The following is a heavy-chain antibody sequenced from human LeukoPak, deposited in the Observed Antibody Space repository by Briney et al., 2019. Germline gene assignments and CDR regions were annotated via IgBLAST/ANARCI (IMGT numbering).Heavy chain of an antibody. D-gene: IGHD2-2*01. Sequence: PGASVKVSCKASGYTFTSYAMHWVRQAPGQRLEWMGWINAGNGNTKYSQKFQGRVTITRDTSASTAYMELSSLRSEDTAVYYCARLYCSSTSCYFDYWGQGTLVTVSS. CDR2: INAGNGNT. J-gene: IGHJ4*02. CDR1: GYTFTSYA. CDR3: ARLYCSSTSCYFDY. V-gene: IGHV1-3*01.